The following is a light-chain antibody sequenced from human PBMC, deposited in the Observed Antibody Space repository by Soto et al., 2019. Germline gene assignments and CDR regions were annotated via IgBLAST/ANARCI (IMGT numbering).Light chain of an antibody. V-gene: IGLV2-23*02. J-gene: IGLJ1*01. CDR2: EVS. Sequence: QSLLTQPASVSGSPGQSITISCTGTTSDVGSYDLVSWYQQHPGKAPKIMIYEVSKRPSGDSNRFSGSKSGNTASLTISGLQAEDEADYYGCSYAGGRSPYVFGTGTKDTVL. CDR3: CSYAGGRSPYV. CDR1: TSDVGSYDL.